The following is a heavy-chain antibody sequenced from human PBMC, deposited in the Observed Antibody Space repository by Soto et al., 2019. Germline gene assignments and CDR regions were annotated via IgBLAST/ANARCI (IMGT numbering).Heavy chain of an antibody. Sequence: SETLSLTCPVSGGSISSGGYYWSWIRQHPGKGLEWIGYIYYSGSTYYNPSLKSRVTILVDTSKNQFSLKLSSVTAADTAVYYCARDKDYYDSSGPEDDAFDIWGQGTMVTVSS. J-gene: IGHJ3*02. CDR1: GGSISSGGYY. CDR3: ARDKDYYDSSGPEDDAFDI. V-gene: IGHV4-31*03. CDR2: IYYSGST. D-gene: IGHD3-22*01.